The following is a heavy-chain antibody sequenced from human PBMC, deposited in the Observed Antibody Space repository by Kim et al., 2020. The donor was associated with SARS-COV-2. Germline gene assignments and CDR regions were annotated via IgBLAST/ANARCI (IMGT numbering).Heavy chain of an antibody. J-gene: IGHJ4*02. CDR3: TRDLVPGGADC. CDR1: GFKFARYA. V-gene: IGHV3-9*01. CDR2: LSLDSERI. Sequence: GGSLRLSCVASGFKFARYAVHWVRQVPGKGLEWVSGLSLDSERIGYADSVKGRFTISRDKAKNSLYLQMNSLRAEDTALYYCTRDLVPGGADCWGQGTLVTVSS. D-gene: IGHD2-21*01.